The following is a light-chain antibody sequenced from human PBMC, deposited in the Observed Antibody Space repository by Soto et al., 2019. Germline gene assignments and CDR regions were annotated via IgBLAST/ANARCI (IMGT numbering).Light chain of an antibody. CDR1: QTLTSGQ. CDR3: QHDGTS. Sequence: EIVLTQFPGTLSLSPGERATLSCRASQTLTSGQLGWYQQKPGQAPRLLIYMISSRVPGVPDRFSSSGSGTDFTLTISGLEPEDFAIYYCQHDGTSFGQGTKLE. CDR2: MIS. J-gene: IGKJ2*01. V-gene: IGKV3-20*01.